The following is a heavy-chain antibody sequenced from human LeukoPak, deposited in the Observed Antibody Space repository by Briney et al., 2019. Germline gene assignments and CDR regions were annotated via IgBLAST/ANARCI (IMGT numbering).Heavy chain of an antibody. J-gene: IGHJ5*02. D-gene: IGHD2-2*01. V-gene: IGHV4-34*01. Sequence: PSETLSLTCAVYGGSFSGYYWSWIRQPPGKGLEWIGEINHNGSTNYNPSLKSRVTISVDTSKNQFSLKLSSVTAADTAVYYCAIHIVVVPAAKKKNWFDPWGQGTLVTVSP. CDR1: GGSFSGYY. CDR3: AIHIVVVPAAKKKNWFDP. CDR2: INHNGST.